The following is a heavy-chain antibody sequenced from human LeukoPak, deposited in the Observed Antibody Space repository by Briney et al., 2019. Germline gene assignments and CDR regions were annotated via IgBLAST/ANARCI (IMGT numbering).Heavy chain of an antibody. CDR1: GFTFSSYS. CDR3: ARDRLVGAAPIDY. V-gene: IGHV3-21*01. Sequence: GGSLRLSCAASGFTFSSYSMNWVRQAPGKGLEWVSSISSSSSYIYYADSVKGRFTISRDNAKNSLYLQMNSLRAEDTAVYYCARDRLVGAAPIDYWGQGTLVTVSS. J-gene: IGHJ4*02. D-gene: IGHD2-15*01. CDR2: ISSSSSYI.